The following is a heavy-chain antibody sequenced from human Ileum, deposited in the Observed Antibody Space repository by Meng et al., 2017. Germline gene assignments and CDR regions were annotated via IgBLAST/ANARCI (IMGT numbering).Heavy chain of an antibody. V-gene: IGHV4-61*08. D-gene: IGHD7-27*01. CDR1: GGSVSTSDYQ. CDR2: AGT. Sequence: QGQVQESGPGLVRPSETLSLICTVSGGSVSTSDYQWGWIRQPPGKGLEWIGYAGTNYNPSLKSRVTISVDTSKRQFSLKLTSVTAADTAVYYCARDHWGSLDYWGQGILVTVSS. J-gene: IGHJ4*02. CDR3: ARDHWGSLDY.